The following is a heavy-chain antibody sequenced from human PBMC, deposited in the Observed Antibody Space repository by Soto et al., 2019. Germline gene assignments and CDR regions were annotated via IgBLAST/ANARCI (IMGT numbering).Heavy chain of an antibody. V-gene: IGHV3-9*01. CDR2: ISWNSGNI. CDR3: AKDEYYDSSGYYPL. Sequence: PGGSLRLSCAASGFTFDDYAMHWVRQAPGKGLEWVSGISWNSGNIGYADSVKGRFTISRDNAKNSLYLQMNSLRPEDTALYYCAKDEYYDSSGYYPLWGQGTLVTVSS. J-gene: IGHJ4*02. D-gene: IGHD3-22*01. CDR1: GFTFDDYA.